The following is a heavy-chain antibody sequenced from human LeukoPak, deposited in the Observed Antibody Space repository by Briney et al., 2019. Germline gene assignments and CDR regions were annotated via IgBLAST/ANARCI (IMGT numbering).Heavy chain of an antibody. J-gene: IGHJ4*02. CDR1: GGSFSGYY. CDR2: INHSGST. D-gene: IGHD3-9*01. Sequence: PSETLSLTCAVSGGSFSGYYWTWIRQPPGKGLEWIGEINHSGSTNYNPSLKSRVTISVDTSKNQFSLKLSSVTAADTAVYYCARARYYDILTRYYPYFEYSGPRAPVTVSS. V-gene: IGHV4-34*01. CDR3: ARARYYDILTRYYPYFEY.